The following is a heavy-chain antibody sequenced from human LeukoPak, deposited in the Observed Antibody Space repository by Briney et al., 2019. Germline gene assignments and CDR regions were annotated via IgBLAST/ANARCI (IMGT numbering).Heavy chain of an antibody. Sequence: QPGRSLRLSCAASGFTFSSYGMHWVRQAPGKGLEWVAVISYDGSNKYYADSVKGRFTISRDNSKNTLYLQMNSLRAEDTAVYYCEGESYGMDVWGQGTTVTVSS. CDR2: ISYDGSNK. J-gene: IGHJ6*02. V-gene: IGHV3-30*03. CDR3: EGESYGMDV. CDR1: GFTFSSYG.